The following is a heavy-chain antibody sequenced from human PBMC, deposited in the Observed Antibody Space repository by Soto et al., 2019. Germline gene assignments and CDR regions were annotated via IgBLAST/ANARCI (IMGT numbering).Heavy chain of an antibody. CDR2: ITSRSHTT. Sequence: PWGSLRLSCTASGFTFIDFAISFFRHSPGKGLEWVSAITSRSHTTYYTDSVTGRFTISRDNSKNMFYLEMNNLRAEDTAVYFCAKDSRGHTDFFDSWGQGTPVTVSS. CDR3: AKDSRGHTDFFDS. D-gene: IGHD3-3*01. CDR1: GFTFIDFA. V-gene: IGHV3-23*01. J-gene: IGHJ4*02.